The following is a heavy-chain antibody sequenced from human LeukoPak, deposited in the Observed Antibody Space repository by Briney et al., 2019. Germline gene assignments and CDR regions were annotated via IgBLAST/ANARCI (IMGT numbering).Heavy chain of an antibody. CDR1: GFIFSTYT. CDR2: INGDGRTT. Sequence: RSGGSLRLSCSASGFIFSTYTMYWVRQAPGKGLEYVSVINGDGRTTYYIDSVKGRFTISRDNSKNTLYLQMSSLRADDTAVYYCARASRIAVAGRKRVYYYGMDVWGQGTTVTVSS. J-gene: IGHJ6*02. CDR3: ARASRIAVAGRKRVYYYGMDV. D-gene: IGHD6-19*01. V-gene: IGHV3-64D*06.